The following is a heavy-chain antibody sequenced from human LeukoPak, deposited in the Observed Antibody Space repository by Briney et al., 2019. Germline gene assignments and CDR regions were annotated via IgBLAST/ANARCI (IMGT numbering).Heavy chain of an antibody. CDR1: GYTFATYG. CDR3: AREGRYSSNWYYLDY. V-gene: IGHV1-18*01. CDR2: VSAYNGNT. Sequence: ASVKVSCKASGYTFATYGISWVRQAPGQGLEWMGWVSAYNGNTNYAQKLQGRVTMTTDTSTSTAYMELRSLRSDDTAVYYCAREGRYSSNWYYLDYWGQGTLVTVSS. J-gene: IGHJ4*02. D-gene: IGHD6-13*01.